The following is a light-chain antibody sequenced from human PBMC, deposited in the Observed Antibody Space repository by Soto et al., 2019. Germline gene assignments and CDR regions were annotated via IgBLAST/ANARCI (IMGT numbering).Light chain of an antibody. J-gene: IGLJ2*01. Sequence: QSVLTQPRSVSGSPGQSVTISCTGTSSNVGNYNYVSWYQQHPGKAPKVMIYDVSKRPSGVPDRFSGSKSGNTASLTISGLQAEDEADYYCCSYAGSYTLLFGGGTKLTVL. CDR2: DVS. V-gene: IGLV2-11*01. CDR3: CSYAGSYTLL. CDR1: SSNVGNYNY.